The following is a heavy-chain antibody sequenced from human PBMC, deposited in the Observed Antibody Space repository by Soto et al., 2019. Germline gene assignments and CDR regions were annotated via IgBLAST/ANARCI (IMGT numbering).Heavy chain of an antibody. V-gene: IGHV1-2*02. CDR3: ARDLGYCSSTSCLVNWFDP. CDR2: INPNSGGT. J-gene: IGHJ5*02. D-gene: IGHD2-2*01. Sequence: SVKVSCKSSVYTFTGYYMHWVRQTPGQWLEWMGWINPNSGGTNYAQKFQGRVTMTRDTTISTAYMELSRLRSDDTAVYYCARDLGYCSSTSCLVNWFDPWGQGTLVTVSS. CDR1: VYTFTGYY.